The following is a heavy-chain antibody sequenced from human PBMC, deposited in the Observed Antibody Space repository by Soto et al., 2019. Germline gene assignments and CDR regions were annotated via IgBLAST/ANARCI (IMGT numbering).Heavy chain of an antibody. J-gene: IGHJ5*02. CDR2: IYYSGST. D-gene: IGHD6-19*01. CDR1: GGSISSYY. V-gene: IGHV4-59*01. CDR3: AREYSSGWHNWFDP. Sequence: PSETLSLTCIVSGGSISSYYWSWIRQPPGKGLEWIGYIYYSGSTNYNPSLKSRVTISVDTSKNQFSLKLRSVTAADTAVYYCAREYSSGWHNWFDPWGQGTLVTVSS.